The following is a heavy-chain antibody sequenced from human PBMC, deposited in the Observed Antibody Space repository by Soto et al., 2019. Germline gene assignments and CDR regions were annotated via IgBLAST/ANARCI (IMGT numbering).Heavy chain of an antibody. CDR3: VRNQGDYVWGIYPFDY. V-gene: IGHV4-31*03. D-gene: IGHD3-16*02. J-gene: IGHJ4*02. CDR2: IYYSGST. CDR1: GGSISSGGYY. Sequence: PSETLSLTCTVSGGSISSGGYYWSCIRQHPGKGREWIGYIYYSGSTYYNPSLKSRVTISVDTSKNQFSLKLSSVTAADRAVYYCVRNQGDYVWGIYPFDYWGQGTLVTVSS.